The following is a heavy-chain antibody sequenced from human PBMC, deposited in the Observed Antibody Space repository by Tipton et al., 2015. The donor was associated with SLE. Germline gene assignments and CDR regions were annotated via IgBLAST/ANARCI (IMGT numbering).Heavy chain of an antibody. CDR2: ISSSSSYI. Sequence: QLVQSGAEVKKPGESLKISCKGSGYSFTSYWIGWVRQAPGKGLEWVSSISSSSSYIYYADSVKGRFTISRDNAKNSLYLQMNSLRAEDTAVYYCARDGGDSSSRYYYYGMDVWGQGTMVTVSS. D-gene: IGHD6-13*01. CDR3: ARDGGDSSSRYYYYGMDV. CDR1: GYSFTSYW. J-gene: IGHJ6*02. V-gene: IGHV3-21*01.